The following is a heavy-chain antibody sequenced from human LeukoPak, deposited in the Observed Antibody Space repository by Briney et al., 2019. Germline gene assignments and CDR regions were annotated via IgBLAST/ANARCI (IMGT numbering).Heavy chain of an antibody. J-gene: IGHJ4*02. CDR1: GGSISSYY. V-gene: IGHV4-59*08. Sequence: SETLSLTCTVSGGSISSYYWSWIRQPPGKGLEWIGYIYYSGSTNYNPSLKSRVTISVDTSKNQFSLKLSSVTAADTAVYYCARHYYDSSGYSYYFDYWGQGTLVTVSS. CDR2: IYYSGST. CDR3: ARHYYDSSGYSYYFDY. D-gene: IGHD3-22*01.